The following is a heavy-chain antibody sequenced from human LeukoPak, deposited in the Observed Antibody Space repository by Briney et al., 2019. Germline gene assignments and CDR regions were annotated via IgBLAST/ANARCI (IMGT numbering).Heavy chain of an antibody. D-gene: IGHD3-10*01. CDR2: INHSGST. J-gene: IGHJ3*02. CDR1: GGSFSGYY. V-gene: IGHV4-34*01. Sequence: PSETLSLTCAVYGGSFSGYYWSWIRQPPGKGLEWIGEINHSGSTNYNPSLKSRVTISVDTSKNQFSLKLSSVTAADTAVYYCARAGRSAFDIWGQGTMVTVSS. CDR3: ARAGRSAFDI.